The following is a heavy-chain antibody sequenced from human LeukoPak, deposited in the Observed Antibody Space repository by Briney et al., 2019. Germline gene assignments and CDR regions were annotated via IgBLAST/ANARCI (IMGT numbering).Heavy chain of an antibody. CDR1: GGSISSYY. Sequence: KPSETLSLTCTVSGGSISSYYWSWIRQPPGKGLEWIGYIYYSGSTNYNPSLKSRVTISVDTSKNQFSLKLGSVTAADTAVYYCARDSGWYGEFGYYYGMDVWGQGTTVTVSS. V-gene: IGHV4-59*12. J-gene: IGHJ6*02. CDR2: IYYSGST. CDR3: ARDSGWYGEFGYYYGMDV. D-gene: IGHD6-19*01.